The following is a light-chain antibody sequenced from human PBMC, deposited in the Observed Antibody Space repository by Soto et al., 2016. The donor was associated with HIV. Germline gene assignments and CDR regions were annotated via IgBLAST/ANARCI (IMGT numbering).Light chain of an antibody. J-gene: IGKJ1*01. Sequence: DIQMTQSPSSLSASVGDRVTITCRASQSISSYLNWYQQKPGKAPKFLIYAASSLQTGVPSRFSGSGSGADFTLTISSLQLKILLTYYCQQSCSTPWTFGQGTKGGNQT. CDR1: QSISSY. CDR3: QQSCSTPWT. V-gene: IGKV1-39*01. CDR2: AAS.